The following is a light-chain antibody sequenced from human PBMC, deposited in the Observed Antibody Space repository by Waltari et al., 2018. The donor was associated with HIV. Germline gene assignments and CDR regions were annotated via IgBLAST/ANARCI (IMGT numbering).Light chain of an antibody. CDR3: CSYAGSYTVYV. V-gene: IGLV2-11*01. CDR2: DVS. Sequence: QSALTPPRSVSGSPGQSVPISCTGPSRDVGGYTHVSWYHKHPGKAPKLMIYDVSKRPSGVPDRFSGSKSGNTASLTISGLQAEDEADYYCCSYAGSYTVYVFGTGTKVTVL. J-gene: IGLJ1*01. CDR1: SRDVGGYTH.